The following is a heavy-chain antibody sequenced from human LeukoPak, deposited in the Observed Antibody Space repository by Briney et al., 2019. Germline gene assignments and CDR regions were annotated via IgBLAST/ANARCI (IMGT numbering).Heavy chain of an antibody. Sequence: PGGSLRLSCAASGFTFSSYSMNWVRQAPGKGLEWVSSISSSSSYIYYADSVKGRFTISRDNAKNSLYLQMNSLRAEDTAVYYCAILIAAAGLRIGYFQHWGQGTLVTVSS. V-gene: IGHV3-21*01. D-gene: IGHD6-13*01. J-gene: IGHJ1*01. CDR2: ISSSSSYI. CDR3: AILIAAAGLRIGYFQH. CDR1: GFTFSSYS.